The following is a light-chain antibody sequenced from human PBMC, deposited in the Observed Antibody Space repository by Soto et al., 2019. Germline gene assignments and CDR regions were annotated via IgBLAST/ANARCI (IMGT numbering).Light chain of an antibody. CDR1: QGVSRF. Sequence: EIVLTQSPATLSLSPGERAALSCRASQGVSRFLAWYQQKPGQAPRLLIYDASNPATGIPARFSGSGSGTDFTLAINNLEPEDFAVYYCQQRSGWPLTFGGGTKVEIK. CDR3: QQRSGWPLT. J-gene: IGKJ4*01. V-gene: IGKV3-11*01. CDR2: DAS.